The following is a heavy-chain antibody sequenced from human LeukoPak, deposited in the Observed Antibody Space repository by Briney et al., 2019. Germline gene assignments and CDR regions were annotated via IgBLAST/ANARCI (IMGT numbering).Heavy chain of an antibody. D-gene: IGHD3-22*01. V-gene: IGHV4-4*02. Sequence: SETLSLTCAVSGGSISSSNWWTWVRQSPGKGLEWIGEVHPSEGTNYNPSLKSRVTISLDKSKNQFSLELNSVTAADTAIYYCATHYDRSGYKLDYWGQGTLVTVSS. J-gene: IGHJ4*02. CDR2: VHPSEGT. CDR3: ATHYDRSGYKLDY. CDR1: GGSISSSNW.